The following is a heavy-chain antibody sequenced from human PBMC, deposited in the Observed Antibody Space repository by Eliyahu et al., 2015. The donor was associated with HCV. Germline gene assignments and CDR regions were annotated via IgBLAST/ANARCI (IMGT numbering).Heavy chain of an antibody. J-gene: IGHJ6*02. CDR1: GGSISGXSYY. Sequence: QLQLQESGPGLVKPSETLSLTCTVSGGSISGXSYYWDXIRQPPGKGLAWIGAIYSIGTTYSNPSLRSRVTISVDTSKNQFSLELTSVTATDTAVYYCAGRRGSSWTFYYYGMDVWGQGTTVTVTS. V-gene: IGHV4-39*01. CDR2: IYSIGTT. CDR3: AGRRGSSWTFYYYGMDV. D-gene: IGHD6-13*01.